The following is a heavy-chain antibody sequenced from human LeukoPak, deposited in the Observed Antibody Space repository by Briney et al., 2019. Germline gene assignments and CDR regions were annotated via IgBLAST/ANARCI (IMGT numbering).Heavy chain of an antibody. V-gene: IGHV3-7*01. CDR3: ARDSYSYGPTGEDY. CDR1: VFTFSSYW. D-gene: IGHD5-18*01. Sequence: GGSLRLSCAASVFTFSSYWMSWVRQAPGKGLEWVANIKQDGSEKYYVDSVKGRFTISRDNAKNSLYLQMNSLRAEDTAVYYCARDSYSYGPTGEDYWGQGTLATVSS. CDR2: IKQDGSEK. J-gene: IGHJ4*02.